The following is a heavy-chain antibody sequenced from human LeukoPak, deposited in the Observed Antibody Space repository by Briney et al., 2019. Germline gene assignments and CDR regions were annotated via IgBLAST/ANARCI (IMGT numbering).Heavy chain of an antibody. Sequence: GGSLRLSCAASGFTFSSYWMSWVRQAPGKGLEWVANIKQDGSEKYYVDSVKGRFTISRDNAKNSLYLQMNSLRAEDTAVYYCARHRSGGSQDDAFDIWGQGTMVTVSS. CDR3: ARHRSGGSQDDAFDI. J-gene: IGHJ3*02. V-gene: IGHV3-7*01. CDR1: GFTFSSYW. CDR2: IKQDGSEK. D-gene: IGHD2-15*01.